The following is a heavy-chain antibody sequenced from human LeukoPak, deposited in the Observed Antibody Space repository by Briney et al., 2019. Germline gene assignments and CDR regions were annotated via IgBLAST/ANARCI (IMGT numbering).Heavy chain of an antibody. V-gene: IGHV1-8*03. CDR1: GYTFISYD. CDR3: AKELWFGDPYSAFDI. CDR2: MNPNSGNT. D-gene: IGHD3-10*01. Sequence: GASVKVSCKASGYTFISYDINWVRQATGQGLEWMGWMNPNSGNTGSAQNFQGRVTITRDMSTSTAYMELSSLRSEDSGVYYCAKELWFGDPYSAFDIWGQGTMVTVSS. J-gene: IGHJ3*02.